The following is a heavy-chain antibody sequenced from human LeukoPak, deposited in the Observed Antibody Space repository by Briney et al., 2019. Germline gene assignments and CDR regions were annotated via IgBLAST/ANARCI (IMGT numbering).Heavy chain of an antibody. Sequence: GGYLRLSCAASGFTFSSYAMSWVRQAPGKGLEWVSAISGSGGSTYYADSVKGRFTISRDNAKNSLYLQMNSLRAEDTAVYYCARDCSSTSCYRRWYGVDYWGQGTLVTVSS. CDR2: ISGSGGST. CDR3: ARDCSSTSCYRRWYGVDY. D-gene: IGHD2-2*01. CDR1: GFTFSSYA. V-gene: IGHV3-23*01. J-gene: IGHJ4*02.